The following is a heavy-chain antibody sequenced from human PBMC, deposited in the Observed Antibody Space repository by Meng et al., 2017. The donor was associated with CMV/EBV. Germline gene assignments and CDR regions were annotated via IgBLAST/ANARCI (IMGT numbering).Heavy chain of an antibody. CDR1: GGTFSSYA. J-gene: IGHJ6*02. CDR3: ARGREPAARLDYYGMDV. CDR2: IIPIFGTA. D-gene: IGHD2-2*01. V-gene: IGHV1-69*05. Sequence: SVKVSCKASGGTFSSYAISWVRQAPGQGLEWMGGIIPIFGTANYAQKFHGRVTITTDESTSTAYMELSSLRSEDTAVYYCARGREPAARLDYYGMDVWGQGTTVTVSS.